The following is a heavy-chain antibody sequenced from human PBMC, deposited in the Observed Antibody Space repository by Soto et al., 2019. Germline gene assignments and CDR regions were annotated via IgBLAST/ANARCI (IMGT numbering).Heavy chain of an antibody. J-gene: IGHJ2*01. CDR3: QAEDGIRDTVPVSAFLLNRSSDL. Sequence: KRLEWVSAISGSGGSTYYADSVKGRFTISRDNSKNTLYLQMNSLRAEDTAVFFFQAEDGIRDTVPVSAFLLNRSSDL. D-gene: IGHD3-16*01. V-gene: IGHV3-23*01. CDR2: ISGSGGST.